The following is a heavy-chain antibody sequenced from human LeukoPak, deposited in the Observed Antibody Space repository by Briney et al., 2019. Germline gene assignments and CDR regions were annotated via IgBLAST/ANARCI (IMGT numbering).Heavy chain of an antibody. Sequence: GASVKVSCKVSGYTLTELSMHWVRQAPGKGLEWMGGFDPEDGETIYAQKFQGRVTMTEDTSTDTAYMELSSLRSEDTAVYYCATEGAGLLRYFDWLRGAFDIWGQGTMVTVSS. CDR3: ATEGAGLLRYFDWLRGAFDI. CDR1: GYTLTELS. V-gene: IGHV1-24*01. CDR2: FDPEDGET. D-gene: IGHD3-9*01. J-gene: IGHJ3*02.